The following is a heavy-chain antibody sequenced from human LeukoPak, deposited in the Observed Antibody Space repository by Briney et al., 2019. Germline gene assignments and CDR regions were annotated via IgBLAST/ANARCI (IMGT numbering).Heavy chain of an antibody. J-gene: IGHJ3*02. CDR1: GYTLTELS. V-gene: IGHV1-24*01. Sequence: ASVKVSCKVSGYTLTELSMHWVRQAPGKGLEWMGGFDPEDGETIYAQKFQGRVTMTEDTSTDTAYMELSSLRSEDTAVYYCATPPGVAAAGTNAFDIWGQGTMVTVSS. CDR2: FDPEDGET. CDR3: ATPPGVAAAGTNAFDI. D-gene: IGHD6-13*01.